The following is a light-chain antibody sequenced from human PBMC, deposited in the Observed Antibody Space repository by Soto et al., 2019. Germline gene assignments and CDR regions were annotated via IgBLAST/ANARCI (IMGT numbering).Light chain of an antibody. J-gene: IGLJ2*01. CDR3: SSYTTSSTVV. CDR2: DVN. V-gene: IGLV2-14*03. Sequence: QSALTQPASVSGSPGQSITISCTGTSSDVGGYEYVSWYQQHPGKAPQLIIYDVNNRPSGVSDRFSGSKSGNTASLTISGLQADDEADYYCSSYTTSSTVVFGGGTKVTVL. CDR1: SSDVGGYEY.